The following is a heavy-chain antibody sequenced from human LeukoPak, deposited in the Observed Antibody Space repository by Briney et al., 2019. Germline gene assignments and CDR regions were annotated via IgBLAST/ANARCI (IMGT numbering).Heavy chain of an antibody. CDR2: IYHSGST. D-gene: IGHD3-10*01. Sequence: PSETLSLTCTVSGGSISSYYWSWIRQPPGKGLEWIGSIYHSGSTYYNPALKSRVTISVDTSKTQFSLKLSSVTAADTAVYYCASRDMVVNDAFDIWGQGTMVTVSS. J-gene: IGHJ3*02. CDR1: GGSISSYY. CDR3: ASRDMVVNDAFDI. V-gene: IGHV4-59*04.